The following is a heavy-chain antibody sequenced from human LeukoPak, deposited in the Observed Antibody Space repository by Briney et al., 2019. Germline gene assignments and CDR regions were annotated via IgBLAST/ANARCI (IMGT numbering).Heavy chain of an antibody. V-gene: IGHV3-23*01. J-gene: IGHJ4*02. CDR1: GFMLSSYA. CDR2: ISGSGGST. D-gene: IGHD3-9*01. Sequence: GGSLRLSCAASGFMLSSYAMSWVRQAPGKGLEWVSAISGSGGSTYYADSVKGRFTISRDSSKNTLYLQMNSLRAEDTAVYYCAKGPYGRNFDWLYTFDYWGQGTLVTVSS. CDR3: AKGPYGRNFDWLYTFDY.